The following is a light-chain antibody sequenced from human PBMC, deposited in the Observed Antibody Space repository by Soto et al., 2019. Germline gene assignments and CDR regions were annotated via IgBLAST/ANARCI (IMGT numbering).Light chain of an antibody. V-gene: IGKV3-15*01. Sequence: EIVLTQSPGTLSLSPGERATLSCRASQSVSSNFLAWYQEKPGQAPRLLIYGTSARATGIPATFSGSGSGTEFTLTISSLQSEDFAIYYCQQYDNWPSVTFGGGTKVDIK. CDR3: QQYDNWPSVT. J-gene: IGKJ4*01. CDR2: GTS. CDR1: QSVSSN.